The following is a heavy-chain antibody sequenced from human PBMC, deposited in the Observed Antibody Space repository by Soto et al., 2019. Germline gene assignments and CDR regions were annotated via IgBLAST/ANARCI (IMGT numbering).Heavy chain of an antibody. V-gene: IGHV3-30-3*01. D-gene: IGHD6-13*01. CDR2: ISYDGSNK. Sequence: WGSLRLSCAACGYSFWSYAMHGVRQATGKGLEWVAVISYDGSNKYYADSVKGRFTISRDNSKNTLYLQMNSLRAEDTAVYYCARDSARASIATAGKNDFDIWGEGTLV. CDR3: ARDSARASIATAGKNDFDI. J-gene: IGHJ4*02. CDR1: GYSFWSYA.